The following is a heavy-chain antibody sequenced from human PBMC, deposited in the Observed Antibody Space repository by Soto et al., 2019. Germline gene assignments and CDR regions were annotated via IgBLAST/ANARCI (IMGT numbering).Heavy chain of an antibody. CDR3: AKDRGLVLSFYFDY. Sequence: VQLVESGGGLVQPGRSLRLSCAASGFTFDDYAMHWVRQAPGKGLEWVSGISWNSGSIGYAYSVKGRFTISRDNAKNSLYLQMNSLRAEDTALYYCAKDRGLVLSFYFDYWGQGTLVTVSS. D-gene: IGHD6-19*01. V-gene: IGHV3-9*01. CDR1: GFTFDDYA. CDR2: ISWNSGSI. J-gene: IGHJ4*02.